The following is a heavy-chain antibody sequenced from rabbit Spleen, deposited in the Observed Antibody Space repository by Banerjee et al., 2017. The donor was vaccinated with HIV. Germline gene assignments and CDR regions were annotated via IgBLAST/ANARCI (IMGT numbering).Heavy chain of an antibody. CDR1: GFSFSSSQW. CDR2: IVTGGSGST. CDR3: ARSRYTGSNDYDYFNL. Sequence: EQLVESGGGLVQPEGSLTLTCTVSGFSFSSSQWICWVRQAPGKGLEWIGCIVTGGSGSTYYASWAKGRFTISKTSSTTVTLQMTGLTAADTATWFCARSRYTGSNDYDYFNLWGQGTLVTVS. J-gene: IGHJ4*01. D-gene: IGHD8-1*01. V-gene: IGHV1S45*01.